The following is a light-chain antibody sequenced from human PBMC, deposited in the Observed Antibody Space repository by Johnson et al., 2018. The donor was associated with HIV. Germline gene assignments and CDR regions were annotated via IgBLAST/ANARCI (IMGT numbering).Light chain of an antibody. J-gene: IGLJ1*01. Sequence: VLTQPPSVSAAPGQKVTISCSGSSSNIGYHYVSWYQQLPGTAPKLLIYDNDRRPSGVPDRFSGSKSGTSATLGITGLQTGDEADYYCGTWDSSLSVYVFGTGTKVSVL. CDR3: GTWDSSLSVYV. V-gene: IGLV1-51*02. CDR2: DND. CDR1: SSNIGYHY.